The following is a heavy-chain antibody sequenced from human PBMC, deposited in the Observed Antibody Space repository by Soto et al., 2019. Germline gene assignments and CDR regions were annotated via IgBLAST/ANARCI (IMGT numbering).Heavy chain of an antibody. V-gene: IGHV3-33*01. CDR1: GFTFSSYG. Sequence: QVQLVESGGGVVQPGRSLRLSCAASGFTFSSYGMHWVRQAPGKGLEWVAVIWYDGSNKYYADSVKGRFTIPRDNSKNTLYLQMNSLRAEDTAVYYCARGTNTGRYWYFDLWGRGTLVTVSS. D-gene: IGHD1-1*01. J-gene: IGHJ2*01. CDR3: ARGTNTGRYWYFDL. CDR2: IWYDGSNK.